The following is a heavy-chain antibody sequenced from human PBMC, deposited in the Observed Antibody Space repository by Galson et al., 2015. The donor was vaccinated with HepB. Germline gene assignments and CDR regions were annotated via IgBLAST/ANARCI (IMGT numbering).Heavy chain of an antibody. Sequence: SLRLSCAASGFTFSSHAMSWVRQAPGKGLEWVSAISGSGGSTYYADSVKGRFTISRDNSKNTLYLQMNSLRAEDTAVYYCAKNPEGGGIVVVNHEYFQHWGQGTLVTVSS. J-gene: IGHJ1*01. D-gene: IGHD3-22*01. V-gene: IGHV3-23*01. CDR1: GFTFSSHA. CDR3: AKNPEGGGIVVVNHEYFQH. CDR2: ISGSGGST.